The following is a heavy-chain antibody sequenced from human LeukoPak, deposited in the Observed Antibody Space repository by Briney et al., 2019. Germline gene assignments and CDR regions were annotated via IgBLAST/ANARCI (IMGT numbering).Heavy chain of an antibody. Sequence: SETLSLTCTVSGGSISSGGYYWSWIRQHPGKGLEWIGYIYYSGSTYYNPSLKSRVTISVDTSKNQFSLKLSSVTAADTAVYYCARATNPRYSSSWSDWGQGTLVTVSS. V-gene: IGHV4-31*03. CDR3: ARATNPRYSSSWSD. D-gene: IGHD6-13*01. CDR1: GGSISSGGYY. CDR2: IYYSGST. J-gene: IGHJ4*02.